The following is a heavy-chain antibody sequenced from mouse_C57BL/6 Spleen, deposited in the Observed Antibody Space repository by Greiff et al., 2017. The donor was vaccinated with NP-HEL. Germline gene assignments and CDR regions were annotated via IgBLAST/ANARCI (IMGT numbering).Heavy chain of an antibody. D-gene: IGHD2-1*01. J-gene: IGHJ2*01. CDR3: AIVYPGPYYLDD. V-gene: IGHV5-4*01. CDR2: ISDGGSYT. Sequence: VQLKESGGGLVKPGGSLKLSCAASGFTFSSYAMTWVRQTPEKRLEWVANISDGGSYTYYPDNVKGRYTISRDNAKNNLYLQMSHLKSEDTAMYYCAIVYPGPYYLDDWGQGTTLTVSS. CDR1: GFTFSSYA.